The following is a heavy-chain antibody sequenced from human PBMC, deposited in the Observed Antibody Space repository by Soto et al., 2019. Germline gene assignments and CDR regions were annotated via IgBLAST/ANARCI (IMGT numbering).Heavy chain of an antibody. CDR1: GGTFSSYA. Sequence: ASVKVSCKASGGTFSSYAISWVRQAPGQRLEWMGGIIPIFGTANYAQKFQGRVTITADESTSTAYMEPSSLRSEDTAVYYCARWLKYSSSLDYWGQGTLVTVSS. CDR3: ARWLKYSSSLDY. J-gene: IGHJ4*02. CDR2: IIPIFGTA. D-gene: IGHD6-6*01. V-gene: IGHV1-69*13.